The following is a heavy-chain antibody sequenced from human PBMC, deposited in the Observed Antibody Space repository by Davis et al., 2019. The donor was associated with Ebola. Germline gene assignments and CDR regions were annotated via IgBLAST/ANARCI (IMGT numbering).Heavy chain of an antibody. CDR2: ISYSGST. CDR1: GGSISSSIYY. D-gene: IGHD3-3*01. CDR3: ARGSITIFGVVISSQRFDP. V-gene: IGHV4-39*01. Sequence: MPSETLSLTCTVSGGSISSSIYYWGWIRQPPGKGLEWIGSISYSGSTHYNPSLKSRVTMSVDTSKNQVSLKLNSVTAADTAVYYCARGSITIFGVVISSQRFDPWGQGTLVTVSS. J-gene: IGHJ5*02.